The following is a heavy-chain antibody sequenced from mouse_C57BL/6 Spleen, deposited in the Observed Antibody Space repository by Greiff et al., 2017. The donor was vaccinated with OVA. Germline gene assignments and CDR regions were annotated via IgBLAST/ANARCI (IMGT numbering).Heavy chain of an antibody. D-gene: IGHD2-3*01. CDR2: IYPGDGDT. CDR3: AGEIYDDRYAMDY. Sequence: VQLQQSGAELVKPGASVKISCKASGYAFSSYWMNWVKQRPGKGLEWIGQIYPGDGDTNYNGKFKGKATLTADKSSSTAYMQLSSLTSEDSAVYFCAGEIYDDRYAMDYWGQGTSVTVSS. CDR1: GYAFSSYW. V-gene: IGHV1-80*01. J-gene: IGHJ4*01.